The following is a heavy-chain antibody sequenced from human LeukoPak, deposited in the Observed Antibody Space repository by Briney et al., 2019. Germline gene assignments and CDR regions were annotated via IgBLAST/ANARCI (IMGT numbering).Heavy chain of an antibody. CDR3: AVVPDYDILTGLDPNDY. Sequence: GGSLRLSCAASGFTFSNYAMSWVRQAPGKGLEWVSAITGSGAVTYYADSVKGRFTISRDNAKNSLYLQMNSLRAEDTAVYYCAVVPDYDILTGLDPNDYWGQGTLVTVSS. D-gene: IGHD3-9*01. CDR1: GFTFSNYA. CDR2: ITGSGAVT. V-gene: IGHV3-23*01. J-gene: IGHJ4*02.